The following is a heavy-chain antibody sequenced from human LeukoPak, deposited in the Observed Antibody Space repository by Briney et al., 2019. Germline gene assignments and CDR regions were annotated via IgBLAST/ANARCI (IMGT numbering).Heavy chain of an antibody. CDR1: GGSISSHY. CDR3: ASVTTGTTGYYYYYYYMDV. CDR2: IYDSGST. J-gene: IGHJ6*03. Sequence: LSLTCTVSGGSISSHYWSWIRQPPGKGLEWIGYIYDSGSTNYNPSLKSRVTISVDTSKNQFSLKLSSVAAADTSVYYCASVTTGTTGYYYYYYYMDVWGKGTTVTVSS. V-gene: IGHV4-59*11. D-gene: IGHD1-14*01.